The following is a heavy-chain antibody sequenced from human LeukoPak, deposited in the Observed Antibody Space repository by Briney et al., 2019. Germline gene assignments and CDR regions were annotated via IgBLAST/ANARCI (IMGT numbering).Heavy chain of an antibody. CDR3: GKTTVGYSSGQKPAWPVDY. CDR1: GFTFGSHA. CDR2: IFGSGGSP. Sequence: PGGSLRLSCEASGFTFGSHAMYWVRQAPGKGLEWVAGIFGSGGSPHYADPVKGRFTISRDNSRNTVYLQNNSLRAEDTAVYYCGKTTVGYSSGQKPAWPVDYWGQGTLVTVSS. V-gene: IGHV3-23*01. J-gene: IGHJ4*02. D-gene: IGHD5-18*01.